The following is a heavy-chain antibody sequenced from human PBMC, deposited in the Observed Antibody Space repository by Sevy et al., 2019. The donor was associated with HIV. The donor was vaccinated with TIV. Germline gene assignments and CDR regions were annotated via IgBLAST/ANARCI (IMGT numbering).Heavy chain of an antibody. CDR1: GFTFNTYA. D-gene: IGHD3-22*01. CDR3: AGGGPWNTSGYYSGYFDS. V-gene: IGHV3-30*04. J-gene: IGHJ4*02. Sequence: GGSLRLSCAASGFTFNTYAMHWVRQAPGKGLEWVAIISYDGSNIYYAHSVKGRFTISRDNSKNTLYMQMNSLRVEDTAVYYCAGGGPWNTSGYYSGYFDSWGQGSLVTVSS. CDR2: ISYDGSNI.